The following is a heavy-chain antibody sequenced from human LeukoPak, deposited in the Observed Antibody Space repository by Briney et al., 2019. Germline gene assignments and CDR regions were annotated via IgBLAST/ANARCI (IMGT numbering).Heavy chain of an antibody. CDR1: GFTFSGYS. CDR3: AKDLLDYDSSGYYYDTIDY. CDR2: ITSRSNHI. V-gene: IGHV3-21*04. D-gene: IGHD3-22*01. J-gene: IGHJ4*02. Sequence: PGGSLRLSCAASGFTFSGYSMNWVRQAPGKGLEWVSSITSRSNHIDYADSVKGRFTISRDNSKNTLYLQMNSLRAEDTAVYYCAKDLLDYDSSGYYYDTIDYWGQGPLVTVSS.